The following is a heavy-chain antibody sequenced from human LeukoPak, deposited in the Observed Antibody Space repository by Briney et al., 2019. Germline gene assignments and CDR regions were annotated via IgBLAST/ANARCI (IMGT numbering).Heavy chain of an antibody. J-gene: IGHJ4*02. CDR3: VKSDSDY. Sequence: PGGSLRLFCSASGLTLNSLAMFWARQAPGKGLEYVSAISSNGDTTYYADSVKGRFAISRDNSKDTLYLQMSSLRPEDTAVYYCVKSDSDYWGQGTLVTVSS. CDR1: GLTLNSLA. D-gene: IGHD3-22*01. V-gene: IGHV3-64D*06. CDR2: ISSNGDTT.